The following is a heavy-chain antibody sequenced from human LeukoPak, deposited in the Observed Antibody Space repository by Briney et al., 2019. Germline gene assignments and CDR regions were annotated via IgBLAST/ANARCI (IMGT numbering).Heavy chain of an antibody. V-gene: IGHV4-59*01. J-gene: IGHJ4*02. CDR3: ARVGYSSSGNYYNDRGAFDY. D-gene: IGHD3-10*01. CDR2: IYYSGST. CDR1: GGSISSYY. Sequence: SQTLSLTCTVSGGSISSYYWSWIRQPPGKGLEWIGYIYYSGSTNYNPSLKSRVTISVDTSKNQFSLKLSSVTAADTAVYYCARVGYSSSGNYYNDRGAFDYWGQGTLVTVSS.